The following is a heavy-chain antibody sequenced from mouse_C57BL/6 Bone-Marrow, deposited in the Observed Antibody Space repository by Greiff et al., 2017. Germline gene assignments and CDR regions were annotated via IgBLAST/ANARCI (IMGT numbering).Heavy chain of an antibody. CDR3: ARGGPYDGYYWFAY. CDR2: IYPRDGST. CDR1: GYTFTSYD. J-gene: IGHJ3*01. V-gene: IGHV1-85*01. D-gene: IGHD2-3*01. Sequence: QVQLQQSGPELVKPGASVKLSCKASGYTFTSYDINWVKQRPGQGLEWIGWIYPRDGSTKYNEKFKGKATLTVDTSSSTAYMERHSLTSEDSAVYFCARGGPYDGYYWFAYWGQGTLVTVSA.